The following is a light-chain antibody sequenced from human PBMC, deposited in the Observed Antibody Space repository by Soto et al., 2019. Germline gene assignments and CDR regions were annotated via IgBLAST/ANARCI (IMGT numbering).Light chain of an antibody. CDR2: GNS. J-gene: IGLJ3*02. V-gene: IGLV1-40*01. CDR1: SSYIGAGYD. CDR3: QSYDSSLSGSV. Sequence: QSVLTQPPSVSGAPGQRVTISCTGTSSYIGAGYDVHWYQQLPGTAPKLLIYGNSNRPSGVPDRFSGSKSGTSVSLAITGLQAEEEADDYCQSYDSSLSGSVFGGGTKLTVL.